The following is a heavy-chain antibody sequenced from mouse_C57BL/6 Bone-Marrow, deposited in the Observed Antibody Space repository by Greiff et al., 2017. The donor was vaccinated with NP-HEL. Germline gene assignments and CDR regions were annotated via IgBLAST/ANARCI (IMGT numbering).Heavy chain of an antibody. CDR3: ARKVYYGSSVVGY. CDR1: GFTFSSYG. D-gene: IGHD1-1*01. CDR2: ISSGGSYT. J-gene: IGHJ4*01. Sequence: EVQVVESGGDLVKPGGSLKLSCAASGFTFSSYGMSWVRQTPDKRLEWVATISSGGSYTYYPDSVKGRFTISRDNAKNTLYLQMSSLKSEDTAMYYCARKVYYGSSVVGYWGQGTSVTVSS. V-gene: IGHV5-6*01.